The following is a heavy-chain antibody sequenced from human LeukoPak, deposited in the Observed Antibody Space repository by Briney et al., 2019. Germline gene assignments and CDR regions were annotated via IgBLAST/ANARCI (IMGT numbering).Heavy chain of an antibody. Sequence: GRSLRLSCAASGFTFDDYAMHWVRQAPGKGLEWVSGISWNSGSIGYADSVKGRFTISRDNAKNSLYLQMNSLRAEDTALYYCAKDLSGRDTAMIQHWGQGTLVTVSS. CDR1: GFTFDDYA. CDR3: AKDLSGRDTAMIQH. CDR2: ISWNSGSI. J-gene: IGHJ1*01. D-gene: IGHD5-18*01. V-gene: IGHV3-9*01.